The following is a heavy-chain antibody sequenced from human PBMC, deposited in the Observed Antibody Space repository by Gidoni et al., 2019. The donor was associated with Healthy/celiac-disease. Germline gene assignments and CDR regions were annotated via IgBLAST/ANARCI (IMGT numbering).Heavy chain of an antibody. V-gene: IGHV2-5*02. D-gene: IGHD3-3*01. CDR2: IYWDDDK. CDR3: AHSGYDFWSGYYTKERAYYFDY. CDR1: GFSLSTSGVG. J-gene: IGHJ4*02. Sequence: QITLKESGPTLVKPTQTLTLTCTFSGFSLSTSGVGVGWLRQPPGKALEWLALIYWDDDKRYSPSLKSRLTITKDTSKNQVVLTMTNMDPVDTATYYCAHSGYDFWSGYYTKERAYYFDYWGQGTLVTVSS.